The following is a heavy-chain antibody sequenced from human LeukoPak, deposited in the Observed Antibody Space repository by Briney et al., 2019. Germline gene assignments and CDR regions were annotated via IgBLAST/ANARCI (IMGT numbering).Heavy chain of an antibody. CDR2: INHSART. V-gene: IGHV4-39*07. Sequence: PSETLSLTCTVSGGSISSSFYYWSWIRQAPGKGLEWIGEINHSARTNYNPSLKSRVTISGDTSNNQFSLKLNSVTAADTAVYFCARGRNSGYDLEYWGQGTLVTVSS. J-gene: IGHJ4*02. CDR3: ARGRNSGYDLEY. D-gene: IGHD5-12*01. CDR1: GGSISSSFYY.